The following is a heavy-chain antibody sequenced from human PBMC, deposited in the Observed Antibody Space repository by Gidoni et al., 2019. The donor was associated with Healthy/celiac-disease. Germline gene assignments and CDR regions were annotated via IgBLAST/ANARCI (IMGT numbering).Heavy chain of an antibody. CDR2: ISSSSSYT. Sequence: QVQLVESGGGLVKPGGSLRLSCAAAGFTFSDYYMSWIRQAPGKGLEWVSYISSSSSYTNYADSVKGQFTISRDNAKNSLYLQMNSLRAEDTAVYYCARVAGYSYGYNPYYFDYWGQGTLVTVSS. V-gene: IGHV3-11*06. CDR3: ARVAGYSYGYNPYYFDY. D-gene: IGHD5-18*01. J-gene: IGHJ4*02. CDR1: GFTFSDYY.